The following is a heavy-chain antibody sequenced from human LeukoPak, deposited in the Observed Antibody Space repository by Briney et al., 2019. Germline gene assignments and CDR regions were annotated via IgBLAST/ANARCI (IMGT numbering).Heavy chain of an antibody. V-gene: IGHV3-30*18. Sequence: GGSLRLSCAASGFTFSSYGMHWARQAPGKGLEWVAVISYDGTKRYYTESEKGRFTISRDNSKNTLYLQMNNLEAEDTAMYYCAKDGGDWGQGTPVTVSS. CDR3: AKDGGD. CDR1: GFTFSSYG. J-gene: IGHJ4*02. CDR2: ISYDGTKR. D-gene: IGHD3-3*01.